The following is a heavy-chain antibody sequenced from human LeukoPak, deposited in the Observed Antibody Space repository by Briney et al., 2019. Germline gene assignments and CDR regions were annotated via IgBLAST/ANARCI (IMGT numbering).Heavy chain of an antibody. CDR3: AKDLGEYYYGSGSYAGNWFDP. D-gene: IGHD3-10*01. Sequence: PGGSLRLSCAASGFTFSSYGMHWVRQAPGKGLEWVAVISYDGSNKYYADSVKGRFTISRDNSKNTLYLQMNSLRAEDTAVYYCAKDLGEYYYGSGSYAGNWFDPWGQGTLVTVSS. CDR2: ISYDGSNK. V-gene: IGHV3-30*18. CDR1: GFTFSSYG. J-gene: IGHJ5*02.